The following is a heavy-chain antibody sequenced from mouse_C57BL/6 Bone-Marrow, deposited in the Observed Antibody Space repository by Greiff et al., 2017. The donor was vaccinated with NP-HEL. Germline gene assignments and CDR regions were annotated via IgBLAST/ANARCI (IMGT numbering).Heavy chain of an antibody. CDR2: IFPRSGNT. CDR1: GYTFTSYG. J-gene: IGHJ4*01. CDR3: ARPGAMDY. V-gene: IGHV1-81*01. Sequence: QVQLQQSGAELARPGAPVKLSCKALGYTFTSYGICGVKQRTGQGLGWIVEIFPRSGNTYYNEKFKSKATLTADTSSSAAYMELRSLTSEDSAVYFCARPGAMDYWGQGTSVTVSS.